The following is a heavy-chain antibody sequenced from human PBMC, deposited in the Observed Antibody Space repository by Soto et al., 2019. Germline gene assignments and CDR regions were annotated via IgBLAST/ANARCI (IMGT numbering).Heavy chain of an antibody. J-gene: IGHJ4*02. CDR1: GFTFSSYS. V-gene: IGHV3-48*02. CDR3: ARDRPRNYDFWSGYYNDY. Sequence: EVQLVESGGGLVQPGGSLRLSCAASGFTFSSYSMNWVRQAPGKGLEWVSYISSSSSTIYYADSVKGRFTISRDNAKNSLYLQMNSLREEDTAVYYCARDRPRNYDFWSGYYNDYWGQGTLVTVSS. CDR2: ISSSSSTI. D-gene: IGHD3-3*01.